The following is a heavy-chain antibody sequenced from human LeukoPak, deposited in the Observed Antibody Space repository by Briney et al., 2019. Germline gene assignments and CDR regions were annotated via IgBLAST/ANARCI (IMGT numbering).Heavy chain of an antibody. Sequence: PGGSLRLSCAASGFTFSSYAMHWVRQAPGKGLEWVAVISYDGSNKYYADSVKGRFTISRDNSRNTLYLQMNSLRAEDTAVYYCAKDRGYSYGNGLDYWGQGTLVTVSS. CDR2: ISYDGSNK. CDR3: AKDRGYSYGNGLDY. D-gene: IGHD5-18*01. CDR1: GFTFSSYA. J-gene: IGHJ4*02. V-gene: IGHV3-30*04.